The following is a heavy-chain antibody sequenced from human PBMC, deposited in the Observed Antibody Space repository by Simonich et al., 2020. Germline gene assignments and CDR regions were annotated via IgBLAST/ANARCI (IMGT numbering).Heavy chain of an antibody. D-gene: IGHD5-12*01. CDR2: IYYSGNT. CDR3: ARHDRWLQFYFDY. Sequence: QVQLQESGPGLVKPSETLSLTCTVSGGSISSYYWSWIRQPPGKGLEWIGYIYYSGNTNYNPSLKSRVTISVDTSKNKFSLKLSSVTAADTAVYYCARHDRWLQFYFDYWGQGTLVTVSS. V-gene: IGHV4-59*08. CDR1: GGSISSYY. J-gene: IGHJ4*02.